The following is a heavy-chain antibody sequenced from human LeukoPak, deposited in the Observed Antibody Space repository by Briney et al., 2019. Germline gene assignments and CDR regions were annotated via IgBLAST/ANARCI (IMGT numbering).Heavy chain of an antibody. Sequence: PSETLSLTCTVSGXSISSYFGSWIRQPPGKGLEWIVYVYYSGSTNYNPSLKSQVTISVDTSKKQFSLKLSSATAADTAVYYCARVLDLSKRGLDAFDIWGQGTMVTVSS. CDR2: VYYSGST. D-gene: IGHD3-16*01. CDR3: ARVLDLSKRGLDAFDI. V-gene: IGHV4-59*01. CDR1: GXSISSYF. J-gene: IGHJ3*02.